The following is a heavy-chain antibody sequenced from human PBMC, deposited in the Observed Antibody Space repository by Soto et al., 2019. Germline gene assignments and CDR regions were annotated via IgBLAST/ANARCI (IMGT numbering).Heavy chain of an antibody. J-gene: IGHJ4*02. V-gene: IGHV3-74*01. Sequence: EVQLVESGGGLVRPGGSLRLSCAASGFTFSNDWMHWVRQAAGKGLVWVSRINMDGSSTNYADSVKGRFTISRYNAKNTLYLQMNSLRVDDTAIYFCARGPRGVYGNDYWGQGALVTVSS. CDR3: ARGPRGVYGNDY. D-gene: IGHD2-8*02. CDR1: GFTFSNDW. CDR2: INMDGSST.